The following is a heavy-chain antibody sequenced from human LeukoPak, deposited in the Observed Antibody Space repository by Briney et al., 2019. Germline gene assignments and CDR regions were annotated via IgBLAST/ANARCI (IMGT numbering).Heavy chain of an antibody. J-gene: IGHJ4*02. CDR2: INHSGST. CDR3: ARGVVVVPAAHPGAYFDY. D-gene: IGHD2-2*01. V-gene: IGHV4-34*01. Sequence: SETLSLTCAVYGGSFSGYYWSWIRQPPGKGLEWIGEINHSGSTNYNPSLKSRVTISVDTSKNQFSMKLSSVTAADTAVYYCARGVVVVPAAHPGAYFDYWGQGTLVTVSS. CDR1: GGSFSGYY.